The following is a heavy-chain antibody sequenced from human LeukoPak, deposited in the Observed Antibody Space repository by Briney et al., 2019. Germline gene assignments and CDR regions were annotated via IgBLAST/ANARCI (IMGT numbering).Heavy chain of an antibody. Sequence: PSETLSLTCTVSGGSISSGRYYWSWIRQPAGKGLEWIGRIYSSGSTNYNPSLKSRVTISVDTSKNQFSLKLSSVTAADTAVYYCANMYGRDSGYYYYYYMDVWGKGTTVTVSS. J-gene: IGHJ6*03. CDR3: ANMYGRDSGYYYYYYMDV. V-gene: IGHV4-61*02. CDR2: IYSSGST. CDR1: GGSISSGRYY. D-gene: IGHD4-23*01.